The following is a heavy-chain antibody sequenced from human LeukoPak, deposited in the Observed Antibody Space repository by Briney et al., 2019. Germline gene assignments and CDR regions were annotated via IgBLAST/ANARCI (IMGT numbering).Heavy chain of an antibody. D-gene: IGHD3-22*01. Sequence: GESLKISCKDSGYSFTNYWIGWVRQMPGKGLEWMGIIHSADSNTKYSPSFQGQVTISADKSISTAYLQWSSLKASDTAMYYCARLRVVVVISAGDNWFDPWGQGTLVTVSS. J-gene: IGHJ5*02. CDR1: GYSFTNYW. CDR3: ARLRVVVVISAGDNWFDP. CDR2: IHSADSNT. V-gene: IGHV5-51*01.